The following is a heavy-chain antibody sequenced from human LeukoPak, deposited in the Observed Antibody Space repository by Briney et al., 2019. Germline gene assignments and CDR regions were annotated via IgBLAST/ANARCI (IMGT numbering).Heavy chain of an antibody. CDR1: GYTFSTYY. V-gene: IGHV1-18*04. CDR2: ISGNNGNT. J-gene: IGHJ4*02. D-gene: IGHD4-23*01. CDR3: AREPQGFDYGSNTRLDY. Sequence: ASVKVSCMASGYTFSTYYIHWVRQAPGQGLEWLGWISGNNGNTNFAQKFQGRVTLATDTSTTTAYIELRSLRSDDTAVYYCAREPQGFDYGSNTRLDYWEQGTLVTVSS.